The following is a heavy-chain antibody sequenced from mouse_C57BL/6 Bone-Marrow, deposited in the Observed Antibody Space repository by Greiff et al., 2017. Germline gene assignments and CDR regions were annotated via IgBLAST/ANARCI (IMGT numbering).Heavy chain of an antibody. J-gene: IGHJ2*01. CDR2: INPNNGGT. D-gene: IGHD2-4*01. V-gene: IGHV1-26*01. CDR1: GYTFTDYY. Sequence: EVQLQQSGPELVKPGASVKISCKASGYTFTDYYMNWVKQSHGQSLEWIGDINPNNGGTSYNQKFKGKATLTVDKSSSTAYMELRSLPSEDSAVYYCALLYCDYGDYWGQGTTLTVSS. CDR3: ALLYCDYGDY.